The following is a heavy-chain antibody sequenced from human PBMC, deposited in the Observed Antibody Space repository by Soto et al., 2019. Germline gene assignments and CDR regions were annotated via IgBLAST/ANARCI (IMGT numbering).Heavy chain of an antibody. CDR2: ISGHGLST. J-gene: IGHJ5*02. D-gene: IGHD3-10*01. CDR3: AKDPQYSYYYGSGIYNWFDP. Sequence: GGSLRLSCAGSGSTFTDFTMTWVRQAPGKGLEWVSAISGHGLSTYYAGSVKGRFTISRDNSKTTLYLQMNSLRAEDTAVYYCAKDPQYSYYYGSGIYNWFDPWGQGTLVTVSS. V-gene: IGHV3-23*01. CDR1: GSTFTDFT.